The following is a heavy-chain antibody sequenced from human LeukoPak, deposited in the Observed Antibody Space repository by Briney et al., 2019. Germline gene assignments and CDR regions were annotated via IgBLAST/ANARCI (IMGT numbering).Heavy chain of an antibody. Sequence: ASVKVSCKASGYTFTGYYMHWVRQAPGQGLEWMGWINPNSGGTNYAQKFQGRVTMTRDTSISTAYMELSRLRSDDTAVYYCARDRRVGYCSSTSCLNWFDPWGLGTLVTVSS. CDR2: INPNSGGT. CDR3: ARDRRVGYCSSTSCLNWFDP. V-gene: IGHV1-2*02. D-gene: IGHD2-2*01. CDR1: GYTFTGYY. J-gene: IGHJ5*02.